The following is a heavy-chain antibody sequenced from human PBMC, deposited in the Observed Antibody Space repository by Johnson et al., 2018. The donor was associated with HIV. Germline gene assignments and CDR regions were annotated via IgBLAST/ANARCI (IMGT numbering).Heavy chain of an antibody. J-gene: IGHJ3*02. CDR2: IYSGGST. CDR3: ARACRDGYTCDAFDI. CDR1: GFTVSSNY. Sequence: VQLMESGGGLVQPGGSLRLSCAASGFTVSSNYMSWVRQAPGKGLEWVSVIYSGGSTYYADFVKGRFTISRDNSKNTLYLQMNSLRAEDTAVYYCARACRDGYTCDAFDIWGQGTMVTVSS. D-gene: IGHD5-24*01. V-gene: IGHV3-66*01.